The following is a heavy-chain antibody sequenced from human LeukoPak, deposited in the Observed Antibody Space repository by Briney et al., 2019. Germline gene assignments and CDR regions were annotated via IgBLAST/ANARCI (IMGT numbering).Heavy chain of an antibody. CDR2: IYYSGST. J-gene: IGHJ5*02. CDR1: GGSISSYY. D-gene: IGHD6-19*01. Sequence: SGTLSLTCTVSGGSISSYYWSWIRQPPGKGLEWIGYIYYSGSTNYNPSLKSRVTISVDTSKNQFSLKLSSVTAADTAVYYCARQLAVAGSGVSWFDPWGQGTLVTVSS. CDR3: ARQLAVAGSGVSWFDP. V-gene: IGHV4-59*01.